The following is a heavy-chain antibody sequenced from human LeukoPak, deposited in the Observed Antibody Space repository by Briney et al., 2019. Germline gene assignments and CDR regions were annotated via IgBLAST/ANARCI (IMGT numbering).Heavy chain of an antibody. J-gene: IGHJ4*02. CDR2: ISAYSGVT. V-gene: IGHV1-2*02. CDR1: GYTFTGYY. CDR3: TRRHGSGRVGFDY. D-gene: IGHD3-10*01. Sequence: ASVKVSCKASGYTFTGYYVHWVRQAPGQGLEWMGWISAYSGVTNYAQNFQGRVTMTRDTSITTAYMELSSLRSDDTAIYYCTRRHGSGRVGFDYWGQGALVTVSS.